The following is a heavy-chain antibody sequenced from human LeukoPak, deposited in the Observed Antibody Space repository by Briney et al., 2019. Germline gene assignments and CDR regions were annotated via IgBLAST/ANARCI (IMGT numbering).Heavy chain of an antibody. CDR2: IYYSGST. CDR1: GGSISSYY. Sequence: SETLSLTCTVSGGSISSYYWSWIRQPPGKGLEWIGYIYYSGSTNYNPSLKSRVTISVDTSKDQFSLKLSSVTAADTAVYYCAREARVTNYFDYWGQGTLVTVSS. CDR3: AREARVTNYFDY. D-gene: IGHD3-3*01. J-gene: IGHJ4*02. V-gene: IGHV4-59*01.